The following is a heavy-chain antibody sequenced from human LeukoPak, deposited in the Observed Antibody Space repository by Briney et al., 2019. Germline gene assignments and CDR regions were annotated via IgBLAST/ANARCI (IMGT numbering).Heavy chain of an antibody. CDR2: IYYSGFI. CDR3: AKTGDRTGYYYYYMDV. V-gene: IGHV4-59*01. D-gene: IGHD7-27*01. CDR1: GDSINSYY. Sequence: SETLSLTCTVSGDSINSYYWSWIRQPPGKGLEWIGCIYYSGFIKYNPSLKSRVTISVDTSRNRFSLKLTSVTAADTALYYCAKTGDRTGYYYYYMDVWGKGTTVTVSS. J-gene: IGHJ6*03.